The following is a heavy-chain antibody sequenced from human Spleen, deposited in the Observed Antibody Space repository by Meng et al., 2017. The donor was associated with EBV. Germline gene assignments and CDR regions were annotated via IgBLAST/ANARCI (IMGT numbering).Heavy chain of an antibody. CDR3: ARDVYSGRYYAYGH. J-gene: IGHJ4*02. D-gene: IGHD1-26*01. Sequence: QWRPQESGQGLVKPSGTLSLTCAVSGDSISTSNWWSWVRQPPGKGLEWIGEIFHSGNTNYNPSLKSRVTISVDTSKNQFSLNLTSVTAADTAVYYCARDVYSGRYYAYGHWGQGTLVTVSS. CDR2: IFHSGNT. V-gene: IGHV4-4*02. CDR1: GDSISTSNW.